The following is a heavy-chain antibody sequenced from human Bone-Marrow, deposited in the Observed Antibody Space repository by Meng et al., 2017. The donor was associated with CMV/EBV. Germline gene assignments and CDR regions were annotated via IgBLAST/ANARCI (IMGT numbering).Heavy chain of an antibody. Sequence: SETLSLTCTVSGGSISSYYWSWIRQPPGKGLEWIGYIYYSGSTNYNPSLKSRVTISVDTSKNQFSLKLSSVTAADTAVYYCARGGVVPAAILNYWAQGTLVTVSS. CDR2: IYYSGST. V-gene: IGHV4-59*01. D-gene: IGHD2-2*02. J-gene: IGHJ4*02. CDR1: GGSISSYY. CDR3: ARGGVVPAAILNY.